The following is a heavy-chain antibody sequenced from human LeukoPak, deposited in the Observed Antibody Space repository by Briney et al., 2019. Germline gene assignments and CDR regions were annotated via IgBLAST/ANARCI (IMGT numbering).Heavy chain of an antibody. J-gene: IGHJ4*02. D-gene: IGHD1-1*01. CDR1: GRSINNYY. CDR2: LHYSGST. CDR3: ARYKAGGSALVS. Sequence: SETLSLTCTVSGRSINNYYWSWIRQPPGKGLDWIGYLHYSGSTSYNPSLKSRVTISVDTSKNQFSLKLSSVTAADTAVYYCARYKAGGSALVSWGQGTLVTVSS. V-gene: IGHV4-59*01.